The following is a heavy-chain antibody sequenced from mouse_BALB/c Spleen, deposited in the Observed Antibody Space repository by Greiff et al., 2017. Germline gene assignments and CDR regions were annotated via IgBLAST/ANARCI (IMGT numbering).Heavy chain of an antibody. D-gene: IGHD1-1*01. Sequence: QVQLQQSGAELARPGASVKMSCKASGYTFTSYTMHWVKQRPGQGLEWIGYINPSSGYTNYNQKFKDKATLTADKSSSTAYMQLSSLTSEDSAVYYCARDEDYGSRRAWFAYWGQGTLVTVSA. CDR2: INPSSGYT. J-gene: IGHJ3*01. V-gene: IGHV1-4*01. CDR1: GYTFTSYT. CDR3: ARDEDYGSRRAWFAY.